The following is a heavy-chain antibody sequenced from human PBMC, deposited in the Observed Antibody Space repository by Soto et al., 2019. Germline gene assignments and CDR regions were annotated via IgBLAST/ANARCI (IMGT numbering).Heavy chain of an antibody. D-gene: IGHD2-21*02. CDR1: GGSFSSSNDY. V-gene: IGHV4-39*01. Sequence: SETLSLTCTVSGGSFSSSNDYWVWIRQPPGKGLEWVGSIYYSGSTYYNPSLMSRVIVSVDTSKNQFSLKLSSVTAADTAVYYCARTVVVTARYFDIWGQGTMVTVSS. CDR3: ARTVVVTARYFDI. CDR2: IYYSGST. J-gene: IGHJ3*02.